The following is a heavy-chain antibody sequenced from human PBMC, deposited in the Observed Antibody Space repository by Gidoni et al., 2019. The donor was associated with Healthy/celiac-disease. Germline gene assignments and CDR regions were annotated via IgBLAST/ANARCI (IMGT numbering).Heavy chain of an antibody. J-gene: IGHJ4*02. V-gene: IGHV4-39*01. CDR3: ARLPTLNYFDY. CDR2: IYYSGST. CDR1: SGSISSSSYY. Sequence: QLQLQESGPGLVKPSETLSLTCTVSSGSISSSSYYWGWIRQPPGKGLEWIGSIYYSGSTYYNPSLKSRVTISVDTSKNQFSLKLSSVTAADTAVYYCARLPTLNYFDYWGQGTLVTVSS.